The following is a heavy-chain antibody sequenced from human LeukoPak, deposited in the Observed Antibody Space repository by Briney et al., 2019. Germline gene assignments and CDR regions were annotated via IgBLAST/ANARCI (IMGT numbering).Heavy chain of an antibody. J-gene: IGHJ4*01. Sequence: EWIGSIDSGGGTHYITSLKSRLTISLDSSKNQYSLRLRSVTAADTAVYHCASDMGRFDIDYWGHGILVTVSS. CDR3: ASDMGRFDIDY. CDR2: IDSGGGT. D-gene: IGHD3-9*01. V-gene: IGHV4-39*07.